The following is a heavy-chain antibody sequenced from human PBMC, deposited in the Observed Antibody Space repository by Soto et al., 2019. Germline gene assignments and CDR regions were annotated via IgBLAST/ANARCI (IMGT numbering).Heavy chain of an antibody. CDR1: GFTFSSYD. J-gene: IGHJ5*02. D-gene: IGHD5-18*01. CDR2: IGTAGDT. V-gene: IGHV3-13*01. CDR3: AKEEDTAGENWFDP. Sequence: PGGSLRLSCAASGFTFSSYDMHWVRQATGKGLEWVSAIGTAGDTYYPGSVKGRFTISRDNSKNTLYLQMNSLRAEDTAVYYCAKEEDTAGENWFDPWGQGTLVTVSS.